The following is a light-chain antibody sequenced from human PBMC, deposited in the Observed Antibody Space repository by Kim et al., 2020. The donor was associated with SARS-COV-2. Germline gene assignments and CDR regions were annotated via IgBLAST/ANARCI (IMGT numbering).Light chain of an antibody. V-gene: IGKV1-27*01. CDR3: QKYNSAPWT. CDR1: QDIANS. CDR2: AAS. J-gene: IGKJ1*01. Sequence: ASGGDRGTITCRTSQDIANSLAWYQPKPGKVPQVLIYAASTLQSGVPSSVSGSGSGTEFTLTIGSLQTEDVATYYCQKYNSAPWTFGPGTKVDIK.